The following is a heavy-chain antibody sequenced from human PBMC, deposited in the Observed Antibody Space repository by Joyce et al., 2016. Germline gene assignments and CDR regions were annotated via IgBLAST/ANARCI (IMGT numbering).Heavy chain of an antibody. CDR1: GGSVYSSNK. CDR3: ARDAVGFDY. V-gene: IGHV4-4*02. D-gene: IGHD1-26*01. Sequence: QVQLQESGPGLVEPSGTLSLTCTVSGGSVYSSNKWSWVRQPPGKGLEWIGEIYHSGSTSYSPALQSRVTISIDKSKNEFSLELRSVTAADMAMYYCARDAVGFDYWGQGILVSVSS. CDR2: IYHSGST. J-gene: IGHJ4*02.